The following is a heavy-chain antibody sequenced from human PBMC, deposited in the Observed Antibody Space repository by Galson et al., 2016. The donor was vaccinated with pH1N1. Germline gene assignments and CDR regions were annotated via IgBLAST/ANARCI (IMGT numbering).Heavy chain of an antibody. D-gene: IGHD2-8*01. CDR2: ISSSGLSI. CDR1: GFPFRTYS. Sequence: SLRLSCAASGFPFRTYSMNWVRQVPGRGPEWVSYISSSGLSIYYADSVKGRFTISRDNAKTSLYLQMNSLRPEDTALHYCASFRDRPGHNGYIEYWGQGTLVTVSS. J-gene: IGHJ4*02. CDR3: ASFRDRPGHNGYIEY. V-gene: IGHV3-48*01.